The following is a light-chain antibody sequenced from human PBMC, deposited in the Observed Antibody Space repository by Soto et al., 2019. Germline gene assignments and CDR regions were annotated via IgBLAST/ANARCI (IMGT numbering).Light chain of an antibody. V-gene: IGKV3-15*01. J-gene: IGKJ2*01. CDR1: QSVSSN. Sequence: EIVMTQSPATLSVSPGERATLSCRASQSVSSNFAWYQQKPGQAPRLLIYGASTRVTGIPARFSGSGSGTAFTLTISSLQSEDFAVYYCQQYNNWPYTFGQGTKMEIK. CDR3: QQYNNWPYT. CDR2: GAS.